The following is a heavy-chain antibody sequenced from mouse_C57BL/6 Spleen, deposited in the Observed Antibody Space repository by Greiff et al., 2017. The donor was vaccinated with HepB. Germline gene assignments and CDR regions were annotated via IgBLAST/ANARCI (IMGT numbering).Heavy chain of an antibody. CDR3: ASGRGRSPFDY. Sequence: VQLQQSGPELVKPGASVKISCKASGYAFSSSWMNWVKQRPGKGLEWIGRIYPGDGDTNYNGKFKGKATLTADKSSSTAYMQLSSLTSEDSAVYFCASGRGRSPFDYWGQGTTLTVSS. J-gene: IGHJ2*01. CDR2: IYPGDGDT. D-gene: IGHD1-1*01. CDR1: GYAFSSSW. V-gene: IGHV1-82*01.